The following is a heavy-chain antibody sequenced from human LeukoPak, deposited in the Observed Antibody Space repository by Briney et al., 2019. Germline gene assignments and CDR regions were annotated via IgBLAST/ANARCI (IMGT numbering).Heavy chain of an antibody. V-gene: IGHV4-4*07. CDR3: ASLSTRTYYYYGMDV. CDR1: GGSISSYY. D-gene: IGHD1-14*01. J-gene: IGHJ6*02. Sequence: PSETLSLTCTVSGGSISSYYWSWIRQPAGKGLEWIGRIYTSGSTNYNPSLKSRVTMSVDTSKNQFSLKLSSVTAADTAVYYCASLSTRTYYYYGMDVWGQGTTVTVSS. CDR2: IYTSGST.